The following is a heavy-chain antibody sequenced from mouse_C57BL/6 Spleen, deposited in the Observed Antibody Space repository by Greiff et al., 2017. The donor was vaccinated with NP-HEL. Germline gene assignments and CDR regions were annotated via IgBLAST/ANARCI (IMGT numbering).Heavy chain of an antibody. CDR1: GYTFTSYW. CDR2: INPSNGGT. Sequence: VQLQQPGTELVKPGASVKLSCKASGYTFTSYWMHWVKQRPGQGLEWIGNINPSNGGTNYNEKFKSKATLTVDKSSSTAYLQLSSLTSEDSAVYYCAREGLLGAWFAYWGQGTLVTVSA. CDR3: AREGLLGAWFAY. V-gene: IGHV1-53*01. J-gene: IGHJ3*01.